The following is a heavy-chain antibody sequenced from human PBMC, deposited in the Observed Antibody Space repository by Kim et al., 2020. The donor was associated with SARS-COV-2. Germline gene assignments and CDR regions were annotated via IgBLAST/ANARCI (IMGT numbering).Heavy chain of an antibody. V-gene: IGHV2-5*01. J-gene: IGHJ5*02. Sequence: YSPHMKGSLTITKDTSKNQVVLTMTNLDPVDTATYYCANREYSSSPWFDPWGQGTLVTVSS. CDR3: ANREYSSSPWFDP. D-gene: IGHD6-6*01.